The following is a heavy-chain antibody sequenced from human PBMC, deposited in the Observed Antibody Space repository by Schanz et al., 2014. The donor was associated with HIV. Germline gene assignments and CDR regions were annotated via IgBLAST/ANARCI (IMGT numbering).Heavy chain of an antibody. CDR3: ARGGRGGWLGGADAFDI. V-gene: IGHV3-30*03. CDR1: GFTFSNYG. D-gene: IGHD6-19*01. J-gene: IGHJ3*02. Sequence: VQLVESGGGVVQPWRSLRLSCAVSGFTFSNYGMHWVRQAPGKGLEWVAVISYDGSNKYYADSLKGRFTIARDNSKNTLYLQMNSLRAEDTALYHCARGGRGGWLGGADAFDIWGQGTMVTVSS. CDR2: ISYDGSNK.